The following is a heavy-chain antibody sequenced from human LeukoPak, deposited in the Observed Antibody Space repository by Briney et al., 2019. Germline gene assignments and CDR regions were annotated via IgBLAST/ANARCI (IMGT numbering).Heavy chain of an antibody. CDR2: ISGSGENT. CDR1: RFTFRSYA. V-gene: IGHV3-23*01. J-gene: IGHJ4*02. CDR3: AKDPLTGDSNAVDY. Sequence: GGSLRLSCAASRFTFRSYAMYWVRQAPGKGLEWVSAISGSGENTFYADSVKGRFTISRGNYRNTLYLQMNNLRAEDTAIFYCAKDPLTGDSNAVDYWGRGTLVTVSS. D-gene: IGHD7-27*01.